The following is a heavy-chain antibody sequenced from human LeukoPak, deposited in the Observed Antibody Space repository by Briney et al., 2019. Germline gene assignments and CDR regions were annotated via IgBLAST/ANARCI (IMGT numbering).Heavy chain of an antibody. CDR3: ARTLFGAYNWFDP. V-gene: IGHV3-21*01. CDR1: GFTFSSYD. J-gene: IGHJ5*02. CDR2: ISSTSNYI. Sequence: GGSLRLSCAASGFTFSSYDMNWVRQAPGKGLEWVSSISSTSNYINYADSVKGRFTISRDNAKSSLFLQMNSLRVEDTAVYYCARTLFGAYNWFDPWGQGALVTVSS. D-gene: IGHD3-3*01.